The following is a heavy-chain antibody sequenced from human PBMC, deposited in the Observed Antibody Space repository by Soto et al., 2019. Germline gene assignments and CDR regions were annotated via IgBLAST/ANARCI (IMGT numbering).Heavy chain of an antibody. J-gene: IGHJ6*02. CDR2: ISWNSGTI. CDR1: GFTFDDYA. D-gene: IGHD6-13*01. Sequence: EVQLVESGGGLVQPGRSLRLSCAASGFTFDDYAMHWVRQAPGKGLEWVSGISWNSGTIVYADSVKGRFTISRDNAKNSVYLQMNSLGGEDTALYYCAKDMRGGSSSSRYYYGLDVWGQGTTVTVSS. CDR3: AKDMRGGSSSSRYYYGLDV. V-gene: IGHV3-9*01.